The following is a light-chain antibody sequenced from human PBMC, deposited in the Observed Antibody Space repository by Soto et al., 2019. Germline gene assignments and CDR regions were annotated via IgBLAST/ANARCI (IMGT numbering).Light chain of an antibody. V-gene: IGKV2-28*01. CDR2: LAS. Sequence: LLPRSPFPRPATPGEPPPIPAGFSQSLLISNGTNNLDWYLQKPGQSPQLLIYLASNRASGVPDRFSGSGSGTDFTLKISRVEAEDVGLYYCMQSLQTPRTFGQGTKVEIK. J-gene: IGKJ1*01. CDR3: MQSLQTPRT. CDR1: QSLLISNGTNN.